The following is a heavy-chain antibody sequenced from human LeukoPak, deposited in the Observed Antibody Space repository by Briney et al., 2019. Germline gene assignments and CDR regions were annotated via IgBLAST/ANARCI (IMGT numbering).Heavy chain of an antibody. Sequence: SETLSLTCTVSGGSISSYYWSWIRQPPGKGLEWIGYIYYSGSTNYNPSLKSRVTISVDTSKNQFSLKLSSVTAADTAVYYYARGAAMGYWGQGTLVTVSS. J-gene: IGHJ4*02. D-gene: IGHD5-18*01. CDR1: GGSISSYY. CDR2: IYYSGST. CDR3: ARGAAMGY. V-gene: IGHV4-59*01.